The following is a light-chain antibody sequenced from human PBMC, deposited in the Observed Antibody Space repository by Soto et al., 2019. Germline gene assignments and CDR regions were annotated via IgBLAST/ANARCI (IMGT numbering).Light chain of an antibody. Sequence: DIQMTQSPSTLSASVGDRVTITCRASQSISSWLAWFQQKPGRAPKLLIFDASSLESGVPSSFSGSGSGTEFTLTISSLQPDDFATYYCQQYETFSPWTFGQGTKVDIK. CDR1: QSISSW. CDR2: DAS. J-gene: IGKJ1*01. V-gene: IGKV1-5*01. CDR3: QQYETFSPWT.